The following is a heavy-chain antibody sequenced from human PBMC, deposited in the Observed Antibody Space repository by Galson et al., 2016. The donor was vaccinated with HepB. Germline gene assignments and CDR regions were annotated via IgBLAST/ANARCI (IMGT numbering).Heavy chain of an antibody. Sequence: SVKVSCKASGGTFSAYTINWVRQAPGQGLQWMGRIIPVLDKTNYAHTFQDRVAITADNSTTTAYLELKSLRSDDTAVYYCARDVNTAVVSRNYYYGMDVWGQGTTVTVSS. CDR3: ARDVNTAVVSRNYYYGMDV. V-gene: IGHV1-69*08. J-gene: IGHJ6*02. CDR2: IIPVLDKT. D-gene: IGHD2-21*01. CDR1: GGTFSAYT.